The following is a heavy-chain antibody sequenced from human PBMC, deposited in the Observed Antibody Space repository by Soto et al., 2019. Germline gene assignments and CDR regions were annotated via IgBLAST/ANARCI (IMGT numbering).Heavy chain of an antibody. CDR2: IYTRGTT. CDR3: ARGGAYYFDS. V-gene: IGHV4-4*07. Sequence: PSETLSLTCPVSGASITTFYWSWIRQSARQGLEWIGRIYTRGTTDYNPSLQGRVTMSIDTSKNQVSLTLTSVTAADSAVYFCARGGAYYFDSWGQGILVTVSS. D-gene: IGHD3-16*01. J-gene: IGHJ4*02. CDR1: GASITTFY.